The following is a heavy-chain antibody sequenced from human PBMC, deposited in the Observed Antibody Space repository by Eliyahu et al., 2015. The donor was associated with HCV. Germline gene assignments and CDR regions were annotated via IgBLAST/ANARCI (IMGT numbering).Heavy chain of an antibody. CDR1: GGXIXXGAXS. D-gene: IGHD3-3*01. Sequence: QVQLQESGPGLVKPSQTLSLTCPVSGGXIXXGAXSWXWXRQHPGXGLEWIGYIYYSGSTYYNPSLKSRVTISVDTSKNQFSLKLSSVTAADTAVYYCARVGSTDTIFGVVIMAADAFDIWGQGTMVTVSS. CDR3: ARVGSTDTIFGVVIMAADAFDI. J-gene: IGHJ3*02. CDR2: IYYSGST. V-gene: IGHV4-31*03.